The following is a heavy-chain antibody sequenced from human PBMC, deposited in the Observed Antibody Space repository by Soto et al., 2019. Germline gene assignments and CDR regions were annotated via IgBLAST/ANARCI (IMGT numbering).Heavy chain of an antibody. CDR2: ISGYNGNT. D-gene: IGHD1-26*01. V-gene: IGHV1-18*01. CDR1: GYTFTSYG. CDR3: ARVVYIAGHFNWFNA. Sequence: ASVKVSCKASGYTFTSYGLTWVRQAPGQGLERMGWISGYNGNTNYAQKFQGRVTMTTDTSTSTVYMELRSLRSDDTAVYYCARVVYIAGHFNWFNAWGQGALVTVSS. J-gene: IGHJ5*02.